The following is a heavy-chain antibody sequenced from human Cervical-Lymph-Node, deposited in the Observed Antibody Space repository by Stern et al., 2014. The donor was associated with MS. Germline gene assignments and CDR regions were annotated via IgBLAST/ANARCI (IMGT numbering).Heavy chain of an antibody. CDR1: GGSISSRY. CDR2: ISHSGDT. J-gene: IGHJ4*02. Sequence: VQLVESGPGLVKPSETLSLTCAVSGGSISSRYWGWIRQPPGKGLEWIGLISHSGDTKYNPSLKSRVTISLDKSKNPFSLKVTSVTAADTAVYYCARLSTAVDFWGQGTLVTVSS. CDR3: ARLSTAVDF. V-gene: IGHV4-59*08.